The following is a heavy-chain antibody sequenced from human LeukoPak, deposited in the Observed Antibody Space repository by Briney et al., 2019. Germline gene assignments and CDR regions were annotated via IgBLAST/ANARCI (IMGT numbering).Heavy chain of an antibody. V-gene: IGHV3-23*01. D-gene: IGHD1-26*01. Sequence: GGSLRLSCVASGFTFIVHGMTWVRQALGEGLEWVSSVGGGTDIHYADSVKGRFIASRDNSKNTLYLQMSSLRAEDTAVYFCAKDATPRNGIWDNFDHWGQGTPVTVSS. CDR2: VGGGTDI. CDR1: GFTFIVHG. J-gene: IGHJ4*02. CDR3: AKDATPRNGIWDNFDH.